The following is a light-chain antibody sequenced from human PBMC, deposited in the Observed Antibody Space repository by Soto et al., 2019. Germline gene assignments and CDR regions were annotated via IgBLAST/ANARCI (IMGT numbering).Light chain of an antibody. CDR3: QKYNSAPLT. CDR2: ATS. Sequence: DVQMTQSPSSLSAFVGDRVTITCRSSQGIAPYLVWFQQKPGKVPKLLIYATSTLQSGVPSRFSGSGSGTDFTLTINSLQPEDVGTYYCQKYNSAPLTFGGGNKVELK. CDR1: QGIAPY. J-gene: IGKJ4*01. V-gene: IGKV1-27*01.